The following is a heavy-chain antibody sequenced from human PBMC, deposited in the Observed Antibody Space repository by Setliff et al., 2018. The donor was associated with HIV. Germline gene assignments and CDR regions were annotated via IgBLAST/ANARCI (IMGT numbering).Heavy chain of an antibody. Sequence: PGGSLRLSCAASGFSFSIYEMNWVRQAPGKGLEWLSYISSSSGTILYVDSVQGRFTISRDNAKNSLYLQMNSLRAEDTAVYYCARSHYDSRGYYQYLQHWGQGTLVTVSS. CDR1: GFSFSIYE. J-gene: IGHJ1*01. CDR3: ARSHYDSRGYYQYLQH. D-gene: IGHD3-22*01. V-gene: IGHV3-48*03. CDR2: ISSSSGTI.